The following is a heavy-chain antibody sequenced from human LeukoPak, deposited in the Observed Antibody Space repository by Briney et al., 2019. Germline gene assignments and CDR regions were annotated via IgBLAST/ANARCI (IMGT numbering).Heavy chain of an antibody. CDR1: GYSFINDD. CDR2: MSPSNGNT. J-gene: IGHJ5*02. D-gene: IGHD3-3*01. Sequence: ASVKVSCKASGYSFINDDINWVRQAPGQGLEWMVWMSPSNGNTGFAQKFQGRVTLTWNTSITTAYMELSSLRSEDTAVYYCARGVTIFGVDEIGDWFNPWGQGTLVTVSS. V-gene: IGHV1-8*03. CDR3: ARGVTIFGVDEIGDWFNP.